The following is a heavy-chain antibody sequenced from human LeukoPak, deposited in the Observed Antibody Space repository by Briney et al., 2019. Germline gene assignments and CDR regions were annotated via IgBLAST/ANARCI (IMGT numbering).Heavy chain of an antibody. D-gene: IGHD5-12*01. Sequence: SETLSLTCTVSGGSISSGAFYWSWIRQHPGKGLEWIGYIYYSGSTYYNPSLKSRVTISVDTSKNQFSLKLSSVTAADTAVYYCARAKFDSGYDLNYYYGMDVWGQGTTVTVSS. V-gene: IGHV4-31*03. CDR2: IYYSGST. CDR3: ARAKFDSGYDLNYYYGMDV. CDR1: GGSISSGAFY. J-gene: IGHJ6*02.